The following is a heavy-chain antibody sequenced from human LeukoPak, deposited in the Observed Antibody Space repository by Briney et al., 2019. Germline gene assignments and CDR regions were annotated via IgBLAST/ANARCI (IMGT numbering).Heavy chain of an antibody. CDR3: ARAFDY. Sequence: GGSLRLSCVASGFTFSSYAMNWVRQAPGKGLEWVAVIWYDGSNKYYADSVKGRFTISRDNSKNTLYLQMNSLRAEDTAVYYCARAFDYWGQGTLVTVSS. V-gene: IGHV3-33*08. CDR2: IWYDGSNK. J-gene: IGHJ4*02. CDR1: GFTFSSYA.